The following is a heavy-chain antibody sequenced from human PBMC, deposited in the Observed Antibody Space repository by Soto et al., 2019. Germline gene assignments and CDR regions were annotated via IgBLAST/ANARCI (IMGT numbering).Heavy chain of an antibody. V-gene: IGHV1-18*01. D-gene: IGHD6-19*01. CDR3: ARLYNSGWSIDY. CDR1: GYTFTSYD. J-gene: IGHJ4*02. CDR2: IRTYNGNT. Sequence: ASVKVSCKASGYTFTSYDVTWVRQAPGQGLEWMGRIRTYNGNTNYAQKLQGRVTMTTDTTTSTAYMELRSLRSDDTAVYYCARLYNSGWSIDYWGQGTLVTV.